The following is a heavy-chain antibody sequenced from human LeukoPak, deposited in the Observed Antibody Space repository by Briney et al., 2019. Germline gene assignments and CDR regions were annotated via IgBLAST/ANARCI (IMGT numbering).Heavy chain of an antibody. V-gene: IGHV3-21*01. CDR1: GFTFSTSR. CDR3: ARDSAEYDFDY. J-gene: IGHJ4*02. D-gene: IGHD3-3*01. CDR2: ISSGSNYI. Sequence: GGSLRLSCVASGFTFSTSRMNLVRQSPGKGLEWVLSISSGSNYINNADTVKGGFTISKDNAKNSLYLQMTSLRAEETAVYYCARDSAEYDFDYWGQGTLVTVSS.